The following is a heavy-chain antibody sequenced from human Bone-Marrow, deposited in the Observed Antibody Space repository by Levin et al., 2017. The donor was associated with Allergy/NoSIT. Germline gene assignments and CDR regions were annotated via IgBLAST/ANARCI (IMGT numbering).Heavy chain of an antibody. CDR1: GFTFSNDA. V-gene: IGHV3-23*01. Sequence: GESLKISCTASGFTFSNDAMHWVRQAPGKGLEWVSAIAGDGSTHYAGSVRGRFTVSSDNSKSTLYLQMNSLRAEDTAIYDCANLYGDYEAYWGQGTLVTVSS. J-gene: IGHJ4*02. CDR3: ANLYGDYEAY. D-gene: IGHD4-17*01. CDR2: IAGDGST.